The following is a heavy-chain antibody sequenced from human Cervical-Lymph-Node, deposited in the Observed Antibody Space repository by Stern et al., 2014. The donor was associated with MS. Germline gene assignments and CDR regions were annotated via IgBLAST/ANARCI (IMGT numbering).Heavy chain of an antibody. CDR3: ARQRYFDY. CDR2: IFPGGSDI. CDR1: GYTFTSYW. J-gene: IGHJ4*02. V-gene: IGHV5-51*01. Sequence: EVQLVQSGPEVKRPGESLKISCQASGYTFTSYWIGWGRQMPGKGLEWIAIIFPGGSDIRYSPSFQGQATISADKSSSTAYLQWNNLKASDTAIYYCARQRYFDYWGQGTLVTVSS.